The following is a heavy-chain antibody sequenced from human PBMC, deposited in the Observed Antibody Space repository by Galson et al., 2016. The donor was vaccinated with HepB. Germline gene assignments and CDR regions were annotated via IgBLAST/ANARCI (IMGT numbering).Heavy chain of an antibody. CDR3: VREGGCDSWQSGGLVSWGQGTRSDASSRSSLYFKSSLLTGSDTSVYFCVVEGGCDRCQTGGFVS. Sequence: SLRLSCAMSGFTFSTSYMHWFRQPPGKGLEWLAIMRHDGDAKSADSVRGRFTISRDSSRTTLYLQMNRLTVDDTAVYFCVREGGCDSWQSGGLVSWGQGTRSDASSRSSLYFKSSLLTGSDTSVYFCVVEGGCDRCQTGGFVSWGQGTPVTVSS. CDR1: GFTFSTSY. V-gene: IGHV3-33*01. CDR2: MRHDGDA. D-gene: IGHD3-9*01. J-gene: IGHJ5*01.